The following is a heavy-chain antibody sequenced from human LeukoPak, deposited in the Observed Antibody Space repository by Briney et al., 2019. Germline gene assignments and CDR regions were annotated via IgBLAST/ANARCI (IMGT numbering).Heavy chain of an antibody. Sequence: SEKVSCKASGGTFISYAISWVRQAPGQGLEWMGGIIPIFGTANYAQKFQGRVTITADASTSTAYMDLSSLRSADTAVYYSARDSFLGVVKTEHWGQRTLDSVSS. CDR2: IIPIFGTA. CDR3: ARDSFLGVVKTEH. D-gene: IGHD3-3*01. J-gene: IGHJ4*02. V-gene: IGHV1-69*13. CDR1: GGTFISYA.